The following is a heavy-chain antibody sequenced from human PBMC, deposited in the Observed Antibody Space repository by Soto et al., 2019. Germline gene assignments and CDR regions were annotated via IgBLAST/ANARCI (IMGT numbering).Heavy chain of an antibody. J-gene: IGHJ3*02. V-gene: IGHV3-30*18. Sequence: QVQLVESGGGVVQPGRSLRLSCAASGFTFSSYGMHWVRQAPGKGLEWVAVISYDGSNKYYADSVKGRFTISRDNSKNTLYLQMNSLRAEDPAVYYCAKDSPLRKSAFDIWGQGTMVTVSS. CDR3: AKDSPLRKSAFDI. CDR1: GFTFSSYG. CDR2: ISYDGSNK.